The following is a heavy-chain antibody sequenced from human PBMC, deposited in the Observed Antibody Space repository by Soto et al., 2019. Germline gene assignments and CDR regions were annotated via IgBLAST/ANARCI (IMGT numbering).Heavy chain of an antibody. V-gene: IGHV3-30-3*01. Sequence: GGSLRLSCAASGFTFSDYYMTWVRQTPGKGLQWVAVISFEGSHKYYADSVKGRFTVSRDNPKNTVSLQMDSLTVEDSALYYCVRAAGIAAAGSSQGVLWGQGTLVTVS. CDR2: ISFEGSHK. J-gene: IGHJ4*02. CDR1: GFTFSDYY. D-gene: IGHD6-13*01. CDR3: VRAAGIAAAGSSQGVL.